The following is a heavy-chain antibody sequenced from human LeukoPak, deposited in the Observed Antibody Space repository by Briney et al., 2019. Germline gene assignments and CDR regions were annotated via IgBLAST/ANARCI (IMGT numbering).Heavy chain of an antibody. J-gene: IGHJ2*01. CDR2: MNPNSGNT. D-gene: IGHD3-3*01. V-gene: IGHV1-8*01. CDR1: GYTFTSYY. Sequence: ASVKVSCKASGYTFTSYYINWVRQATGQGLEWMGWMNPNSGNTGYAQKFQGRVTMTRNTSISTAYMELSSLRSEDTAVYYCARGGILLNYDFWKAKAWYFDLWGRGTLVTVSS. CDR3: ARGGILLNYDFWKAKAWYFDL.